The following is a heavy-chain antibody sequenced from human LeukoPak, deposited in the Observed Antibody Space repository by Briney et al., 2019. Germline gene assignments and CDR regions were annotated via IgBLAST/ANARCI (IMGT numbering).Heavy chain of an antibody. Sequence: SETLSLTCAVSGGSISSGGYSWSWIRQPPGKGLEWIGYIYHSGSTYYNPSLKSRVTISVDRSKNQFSLKLSSVTAADTAVYYCARAGSGSYLMEPRYYFDYWGQGTLVTVSS. D-gene: IGHD1-26*01. V-gene: IGHV4-30-2*01. CDR3: ARAGSGSYLMEPRYYFDY. J-gene: IGHJ4*02. CDR2: IYHSGST. CDR1: GGSISSGGYS.